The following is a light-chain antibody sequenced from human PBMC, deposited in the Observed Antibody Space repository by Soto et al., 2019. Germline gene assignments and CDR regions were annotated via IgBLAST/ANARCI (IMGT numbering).Light chain of an antibody. CDR1: QSVSNN. V-gene: IGKV3D-15*01. CDR3: QQYNNWLPLT. J-gene: IGKJ4*01. CDR2: EAS. Sequence: EIVMTQSPATLSVSPGERATLSCRASQSVSNNYLAWYQQKPGQAPRLIIYEASNRANGIPVRFSGSGSGTDLTLTISSLEPEDFAVYDCQQYNNWLPLTFGGGTKVDIK.